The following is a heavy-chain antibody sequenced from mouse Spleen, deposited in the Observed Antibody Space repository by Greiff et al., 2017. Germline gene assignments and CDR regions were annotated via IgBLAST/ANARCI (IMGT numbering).Heavy chain of an antibody. CDR3: ARTLYDYSFAY. Sequence: EVKLMESGGGLVKPGGSLKLSCAASGFTFSSYAMSWVRQTPEKRLEWVATISSGGSYTYYPDSVKGRFTISRDNAKNTLYLQMSSLRSEDTAMYYCARTLYDYSFAYWGQGTLVTVSA. CDR2: ISSGGSYT. V-gene: IGHV5-9-1*01. CDR1: GFTFSSYA. D-gene: IGHD2-4*01. J-gene: IGHJ3*01.